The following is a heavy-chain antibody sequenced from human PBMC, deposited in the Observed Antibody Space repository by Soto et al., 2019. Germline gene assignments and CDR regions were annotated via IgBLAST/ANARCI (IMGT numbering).Heavy chain of an antibody. J-gene: IGHJ4*02. CDR1: GFTFSSYS. V-gene: IGHV3-23*01. CDR2: ISGSGGST. D-gene: IGHD3-22*01. CDR3: ARNYYDSGGGFDY. Sequence: GGSLRLSCAASGFTFSSYSMSWVRRAPGKGLEWVSAISGSGGSTYYADSVKGRFTISRDNSKNTLYLQMNSLRAEDTAVYYCARNYYDSGGGFDYWGQGTLVTVSS.